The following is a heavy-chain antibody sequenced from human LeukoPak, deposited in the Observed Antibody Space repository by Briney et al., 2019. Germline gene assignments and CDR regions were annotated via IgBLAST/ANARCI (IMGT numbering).Heavy chain of an antibody. CDR3: AKDAVGATTGDAFDI. V-gene: IGHV3-30*18. Sequence: WGSLRLSCAASGFTFSSYGMHWVRQAPGKGLEWVAVISYDGSNKYYADSVKGRFTISRDNFKNTLYLQMNSLRAEDTAVYYCAKDAVGATTGDAFDIWGQGTMVTVSS. J-gene: IGHJ3*02. CDR1: GFTFSSYG. CDR2: ISYDGSNK. D-gene: IGHD1-26*01.